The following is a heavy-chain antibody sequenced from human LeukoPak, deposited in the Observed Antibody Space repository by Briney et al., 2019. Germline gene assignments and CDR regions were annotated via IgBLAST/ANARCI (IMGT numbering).Heavy chain of an antibody. CDR1: GFTFSSYA. D-gene: IGHD1-20*01. CDR3: AKAIAEYNWNEVNY. Sequence: GGSLRLSCAASGFTFSSYAMSWVRQAPGKGLEWVSAISGSGGSTYYADSVKGRFTISRDNSKNTLYLQMNSLRAEDTAVYYCAKAIAEYNWNEVNYWGQGTLVTVSS. CDR2: ISGSGGST. V-gene: IGHV3-23*01. J-gene: IGHJ4*02.